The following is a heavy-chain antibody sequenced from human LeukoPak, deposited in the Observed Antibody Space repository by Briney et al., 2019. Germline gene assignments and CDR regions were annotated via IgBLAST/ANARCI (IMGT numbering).Heavy chain of an antibody. V-gene: IGHV3-30*03. D-gene: IGHD5-18*01. J-gene: IGHJ4*02. CDR1: GLTFSSYG. CDR3: RSYGYY. Sequence: GGTLRLSRAASGLTFSSYGMHWVGQAPGKGLEWVAVISDDGSNKYYADSVKGRFTPSRDNSKNTLYLQMNSLRAEDTAVYYCRSYGYYWGQGTLVTVSS. CDR2: ISDDGSNK.